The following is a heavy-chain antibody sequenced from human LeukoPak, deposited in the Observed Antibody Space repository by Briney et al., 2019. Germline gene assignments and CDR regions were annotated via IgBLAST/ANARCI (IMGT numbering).Heavy chain of an antibody. CDR2: ISSNGGST. V-gene: IGHV3-64*01. D-gene: IGHD3-16*02. CDR3: ARDTRLRLGELSPDAFDI. J-gene: IGHJ3*02. CDR1: GFTFSSYD. Sequence: GGSLRLSCAASGFTFSSYDMCWVRQAPGKGLEYVSAISSNGGSTYYASSVKGRFTISRDNSKNTLHLQMGSLRAEDMAVYYCARDTRLRLGELSPDAFDIWGQGTMVTVSS.